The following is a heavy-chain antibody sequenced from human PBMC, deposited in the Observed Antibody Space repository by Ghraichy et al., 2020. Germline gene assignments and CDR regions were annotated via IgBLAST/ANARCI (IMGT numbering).Heavy chain of an antibody. J-gene: IGHJ4*02. CDR1: GGSISSRDYY. V-gene: IGHV4-39*01. D-gene: IGHD4-17*01. CDR3: ARRPRISTVTTKD. CDR2: VYYSGST. Sequence: SETLSLTCTVSGGSISSRDYYWGWIRQPPGMGLEWIGGVYYSGSTYYNPSLKSRVTMSVDTSKNQFSLNLSSVTPADTAVYYCARRPRISTVTTKDWGQGTLVTVSS.